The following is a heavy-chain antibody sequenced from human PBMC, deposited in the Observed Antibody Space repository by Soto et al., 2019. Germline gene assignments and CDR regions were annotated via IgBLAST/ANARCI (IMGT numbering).Heavy chain of an antibody. J-gene: IGHJ4*02. V-gene: IGHV5-51*01. D-gene: IGHD6-6*01. CDR1: GYRFTSYW. CDR3: ARNTEAYSSSGLSPSDY. Sequence: PGESLKISCKGSGYRFTSYWIGWVRQMPGKGLEWMGIIYPGDSDTRYSPSFQGQVTISADKSISTAYLQWSSLKASDTAMYYCARNTEAYSSSGLSPSDYWGQGTLVTVSS. CDR2: IYPGDSDT.